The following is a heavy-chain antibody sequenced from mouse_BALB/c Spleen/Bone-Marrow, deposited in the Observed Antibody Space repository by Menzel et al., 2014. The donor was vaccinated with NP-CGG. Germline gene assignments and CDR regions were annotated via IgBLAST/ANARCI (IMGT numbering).Heavy chain of an antibody. D-gene: IGHD2-14*01. J-gene: IGHJ3*01. CDR1: GFNIKDTY. CDR2: IDPANGNT. V-gene: IGHV14-3*02. Sequence: EVQLQQSGAELVKPGASVKLSCTASGFNIKDTYMHWVKQWPEQGLEWIGRIDPANGNTKYDPKFQGKATITANTSSNTAYLQLSSMTSEDTAVYYCAAYYRYLAWFAYWGQGTLVTVSA. CDR3: AAYYRYLAWFAY.